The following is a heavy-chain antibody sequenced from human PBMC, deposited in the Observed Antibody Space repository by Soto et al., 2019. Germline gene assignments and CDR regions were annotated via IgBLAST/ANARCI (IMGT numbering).Heavy chain of an antibody. CDR3: AKDTYYHDSSGYYIFDY. CDR1: GFTFSSFG. J-gene: IGHJ4*02. D-gene: IGHD3-22*01. V-gene: IGHV3-30*18. CDR2: ISYDGSNE. Sequence: GSLRLSCAASGFTFSSFGMHWVRQAPGKGLEWVAGISYDGSNEYYADSVKGRFTISRDNSENTLYLQMNSLRVEDTAVYYCAKDTYYHDSSGYYIFDYWGQGT.